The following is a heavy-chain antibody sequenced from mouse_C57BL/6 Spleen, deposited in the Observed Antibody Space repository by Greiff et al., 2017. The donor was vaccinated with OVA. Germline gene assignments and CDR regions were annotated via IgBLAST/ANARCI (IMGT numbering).Heavy chain of an antibody. Sequence: EVKVEESGGGLVQPGGSMKLSCVASGFTFSNYWMNWVRQSPEKGLEWVAQIRLKSDNYATHYAESVKGRFTISRDDSKSSVYLQMNNLRAEDTGIYYCTGSSGDPWGQGTTRTVSS. D-gene: IGHD3-2*02. J-gene: IGHJ2*01. CDR3: TGSSGDP. CDR2: IRLKSDNYAT. CDR1: GFTFSNYW. V-gene: IGHV6-3*01.